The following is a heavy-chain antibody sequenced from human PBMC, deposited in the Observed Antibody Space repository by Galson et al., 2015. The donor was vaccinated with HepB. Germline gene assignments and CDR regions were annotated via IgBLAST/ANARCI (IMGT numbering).Heavy chain of an antibody. Sequence: PALVKPTPTLTLTCTFSGFSLSTSGMCVSWIRQPPGKALEWLALIDWDDDKYYSTSLKTRLTISKDTSKNQVVLTMTNMDPVDTATYYCARIRGGYSGYEESYYFDYWGQGTLVTVSS. CDR1: GFSLSTSGMC. D-gene: IGHD5-12*01. CDR3: ARIRGGYSGYEESYYFDY. CDR2: IDWDDDK. J-gene: IGHJ4*02. V-gene: IGHV2-70*01.